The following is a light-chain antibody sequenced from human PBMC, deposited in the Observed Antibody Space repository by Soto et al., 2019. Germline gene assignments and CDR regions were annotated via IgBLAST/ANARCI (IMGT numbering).Light chain of an antibody. J-gene: IGKJ1*01. Sequence: AIQVTQSPSSVSASVGDRVTITCRASQGIRNDLGWYQQKPGKAPKLLIYAASSLQSGVPSRFSGSGSGTDFTLTISSLQPDDFSTYYCQQYHSYWTFGQGTKVDIK. CDR2: AAS. CDR1: QGIRND. CDR3: QQYHSYWT. V-gene: IGKV1-6*01.